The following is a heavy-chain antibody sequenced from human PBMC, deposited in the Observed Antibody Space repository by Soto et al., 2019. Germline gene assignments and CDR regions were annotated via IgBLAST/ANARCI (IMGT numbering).Heavy chain of an antibody. J-gene: IGHJ4*02. CDR1: GFTFSNYG. Sequence: EVPLLESGGGLVQPGRSLRLSCAATGFTFSNYGMSWVRQAPGKGLEWVSVMSGSGDDAYYADSVKGRFTISRDNSKNTLYLQMNSMRAEDTAVYFFAKKVTTYAVDTADYWGQGAQVADS. V-gene: IGHV3-23*01. CDR3: AKKVTTYAVDTADY. CDR2: MSGSGDDA. D-gene: IGHD3-3*01.